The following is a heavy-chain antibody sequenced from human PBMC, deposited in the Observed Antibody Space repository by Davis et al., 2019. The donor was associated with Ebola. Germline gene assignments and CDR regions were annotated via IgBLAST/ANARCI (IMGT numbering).Heavy chain of an antibody. CDR2: ISAYNGNT. CDR1: GYTFTSYG. J-gene: IGHJ6*02. D-gene: IGHD2-8*01. CDR3: ARYTIVLMVYAIGSYYYCGMDV. Sequence: ASVKVSCKASGYTFTSYGISWVRQAPGQGLEWMGWISAYNGNTNYAQKLQGRVTMTTDTSTSTAYMELRSLRSDDTAVYYCARYTIVLMVYAIGSYYYCGMDVWGQGTTVTVSS. V-gene: IGHV1-18*01.